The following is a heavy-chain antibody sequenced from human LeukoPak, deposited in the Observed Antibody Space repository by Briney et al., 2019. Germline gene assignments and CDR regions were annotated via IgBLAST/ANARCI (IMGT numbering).Heavy chain of an antibody. V-gene: IGHV1-69-2*01. D-gene: IGHD6-19*01. J-gene: IGHJ4*02. Sequence: ASVKVSCKASGGTFSSYAISWVQQAPGKGLEWMGRVDPEDGETIYAEKFQGRVTITADTSTDTAYMELSSLRSGDTAVYYCASQVAGRYLGGKGDYWGQGTLVTVSS. CDR1: GGTFSSYA. CDR2: VDPEDGET. CDR3: ASQVAGRYLGGKGDY.